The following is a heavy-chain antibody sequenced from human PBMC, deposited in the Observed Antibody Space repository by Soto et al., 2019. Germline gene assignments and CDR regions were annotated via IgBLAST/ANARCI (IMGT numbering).Heavy chain of an antibody. CDR3: ATGGGFIEGRMVWFDP. CDR1: NGSFSDYS. V-gene: IGHV4-34*01. J-gene: IGHJ5*02. CDR2: INHRGTI. D-gene: IGHD6-6*01. Sequence: QVQLQQWGAGLLKPSETLSLTCGVYNGSFSDYSWNWIRQPQGKGLEWIGEINHRGTINYNPSLKSRVTLSVDTSRNQCSLKVKSVTAADTAVDYCATGGGFIEGRMVWFDPWGQGTLVTVSS.